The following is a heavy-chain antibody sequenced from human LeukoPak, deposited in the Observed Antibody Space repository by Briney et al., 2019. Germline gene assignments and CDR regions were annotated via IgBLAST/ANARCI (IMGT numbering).Heavy chain of an antibody. Sequence: PGGSLRLSCAASGFTFSTYWMSWVRQAPGKGLEWVANIKQDGSEKYYLDSVKGRFTISRDNAKNSLYLQMNSLRAEDTAVYYCARDRPHYGGNSDDAFDIWGQGTMVTVSS. CDR3: ARDRPHYGGNSDDAFDI. CDR2: IKQDGSEK. J-gene: IGHJ3*02. CDR1: GFTFSTYW. V-gene: IGHV3-7*01. D-gene: IGHD4-23*01.